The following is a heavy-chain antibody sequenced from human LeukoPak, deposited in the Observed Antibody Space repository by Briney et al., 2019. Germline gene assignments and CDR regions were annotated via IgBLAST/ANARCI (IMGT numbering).Heavy chain of an antibody. D-gene: IGHD6-13*01. Sequence: GGSLRLSCAASGFTFSSYEMNWVRQAPGKGLEWVSYISSSGSTIYYADSVKGRFTISRDNAKNSLYLQMNSLRAEDTAVYYCARAPYSSIYYYYMDVWGKGTTVTISS. J-gene: IGHJ6*03. CDR2: ISSSGSTI. V-gene: IGHV3-48*03. CDR3: ARAPYSSIYYYYMDV. CDR1: GFTFSSYE.